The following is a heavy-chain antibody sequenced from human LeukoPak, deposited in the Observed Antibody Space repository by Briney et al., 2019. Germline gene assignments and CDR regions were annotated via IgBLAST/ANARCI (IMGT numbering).Heavy chain of an antibody. CDR1: GYSISSGYY. CDR3: ARGGDLRCLEWLLYGWFDP. Sequence: SETLSLTCAVSGYSISSGYYWGWIRQPPGKGLEWIGEINHSGSTNYNPSLKSRVTISVDTSKNQFSLKLSSVTAADTAVYYCARGGDLRCLEWLLYGWFDPWGQGTLVTVSS. CDR2: INHSGST. D-gene: IGHD3-3*01. V-gene: IGHV4-38-2*01. J-gene: IGHJ5*02.